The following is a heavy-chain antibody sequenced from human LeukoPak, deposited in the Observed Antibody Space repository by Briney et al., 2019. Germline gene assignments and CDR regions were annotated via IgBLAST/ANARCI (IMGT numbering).Heavy chain of an antibody. CDR1: AGSISSSTYS. Sequence: PSETLSLTCIVSAGSISSSTYSWGWIRQPPGKGMEWIGTVYYSGSTYFNPSLKSRVTISVDTSKNQFPLKLSSVTAADTAVYYCARRNYDILTGYWGYYYYMDVWGKGTTVTISS. CDR2: VYYSGST. V-gene: IGHV4-39*06. D-gene: IGHD3-9*01. CDR3: ARRNYDILTGYWGYYYYMDV. J-gene: IGHJ6*03.